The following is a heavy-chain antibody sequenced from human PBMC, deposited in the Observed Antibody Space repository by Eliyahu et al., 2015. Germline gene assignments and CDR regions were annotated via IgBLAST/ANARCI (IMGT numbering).Heavy chain of an antibody. CDR2: IKSKTDGGTT. CDR3: TITYYDSSGYRRDY. Sequence: EVQLVESGGGLVKPGGSLRLSCAASGFXFXNAWMXWVRQAPGKGLEWVGRIKSKTDGGTTDYAAPVKGRFTISRDDSKNTLYLQMNSLKTEDTAVYYCTITYYDSSGYRRDYWGQGTLVTVSS. CDR1: GFXFXNAW. J-gene: IGHJ4*02. V-gene: IGHV3-15*01. D-gene: IGHD3-22*01.